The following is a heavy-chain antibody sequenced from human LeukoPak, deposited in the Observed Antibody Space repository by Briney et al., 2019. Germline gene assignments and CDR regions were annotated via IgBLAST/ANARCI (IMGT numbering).Heavy chain of an antibody. V-gene: IGHV3-23*01. CDR2: ISGSGGST. CDR3: AKDRRLLWFGELEAVSS. D-gene: IGHD3-10*01. CDR1: GFTFSSYG. J-gene: IGHJ4*02. Sequence: GGSLRLSCAASGFTFSSYGMSWVRQAPGKGLEWVSAISGSGGSTYYADSVKGRFTISRDNSKNTLYLQMNSLRAEDTAVYYCAKDRRLLWFGELEAVSSWGQGTLVTVPS.